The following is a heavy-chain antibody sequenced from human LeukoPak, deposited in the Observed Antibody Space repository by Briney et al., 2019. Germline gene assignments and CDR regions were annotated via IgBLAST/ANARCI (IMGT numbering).Heavy chain of an antibody. CDR3: ARGVGNSATFDI. J-gene: IGHJ3*02. Sequence: SETLSLTCTVSGGSISSYYWSWIRQPPGKGLEWIGYIYYSGSTNYNPSLKSRVTISVDTPKNQFSLKLSSVTAADTAVYYCARGVGNSATFDIWGQGTMVTVSS. D-gene: IGHD4-23*01. V-gene: IGHV4-59*01. CDR2: IYYSGST. CDR1: GGSISSYY.